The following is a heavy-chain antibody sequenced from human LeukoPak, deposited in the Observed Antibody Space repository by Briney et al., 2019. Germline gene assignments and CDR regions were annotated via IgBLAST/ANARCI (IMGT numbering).Heavy chain of an antibody. CDR2: IYTSGST. CDR3: ARRPGYSYGAFDY. J-gene: IGHJ4*02. D-gene: IGHD5-18*01. V-gene: IGHV4-4*09. Sequence: RPSETPSLTCTVSGGSISSYYWSWIRQPPGKGLEWIGYIYTSGSTNYNPSLKSRVTISVDTSKNQFSLKLSSVTAADTAVYYCARRPGYSYGAFDYWGQGTLVTVSS. CDR1: GGSISSYY.